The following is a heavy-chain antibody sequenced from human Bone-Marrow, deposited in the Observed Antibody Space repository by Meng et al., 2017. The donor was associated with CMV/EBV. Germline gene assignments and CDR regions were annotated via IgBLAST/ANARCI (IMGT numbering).Heavy chain of an antibody. D-gene: IGHD1-26*01. V-gene: IGHV1-18*01. J-gene: IGHJ5*02. CDR1: GGTFSSYA. CDR3: ARDASPSYTVLKPATFSPFFYP. Sequence: ASVKVSCKASGGTFSSYAISWVRQAPGQGLEWMGWISAYNGYTNFAQKFQGRLAMTTDTSTTTAYMEMRSLTSDDTAVYYCARDASPSYTVLKPATFSPFFYPYSQGTLVTVSS. CDR2: ISAYNGYT.